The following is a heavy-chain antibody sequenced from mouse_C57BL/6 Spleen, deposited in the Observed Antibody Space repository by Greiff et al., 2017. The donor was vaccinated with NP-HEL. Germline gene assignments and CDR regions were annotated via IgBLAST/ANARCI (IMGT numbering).Heavy chain of an antibody. V-gene: IGHV1-50*01. CDR3: ARGMDY. CDR2: IDPSDSYT. Sequence: QVQLQQPGAELVKPGASVNLSCKASGSTFPSSWSHWVNQRPGQGFEWTGEIDPSDSYTNYNQKFRGKATLTVDTSSSTAYMQLSSLTSEDSAVYYCARGMDYWGQGTSVTVSS. J-gene: IGHJ4*01. CDR1: GSTFPSSW.